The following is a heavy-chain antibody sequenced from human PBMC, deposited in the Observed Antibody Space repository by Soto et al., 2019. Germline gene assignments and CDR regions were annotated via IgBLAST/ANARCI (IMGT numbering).Heavy chain of an antibody. CDR3: AVFTTGTTSTFDY. J-gene: IGHJ4*02. Sequence: ASVKVSCKASGYTFTSYDINWVRQATGQGLEWMGWMNPNSGNTGYAQKFQGRVTMTRNTSISTAYMELSSLRSEDTAVYYCAVFTTGTTSTFDYWGQGTLVTVSS. CDR2: MNPNSGNT. D-gene: IGHD1-1*01. V-gene: IGHV1-8*01. CDR1: GYTFTSYD.